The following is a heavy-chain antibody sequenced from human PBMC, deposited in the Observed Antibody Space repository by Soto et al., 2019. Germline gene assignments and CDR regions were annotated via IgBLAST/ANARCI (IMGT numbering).Heavy chain of an antibody. Sequence: ASVKVSCKASGYTFTSYGISWVRQAPGQGLEWMGWISAYNGNTNYAQKLQGRVTMTTDTSTSTAYMELRSLRSDDTAVYYCARDYDSSGQLAEYYYYGMDVWGQGNTVTVSS. CDR1: GYTFTSYG. CDR3: ARDYDSSGQLAEYYYYGMDV. CDR2: ISAYNGNT. J-gene: IGHJ6*02. D-gene: IGHD3-22*01. V-gene: IGHV1-18*01.